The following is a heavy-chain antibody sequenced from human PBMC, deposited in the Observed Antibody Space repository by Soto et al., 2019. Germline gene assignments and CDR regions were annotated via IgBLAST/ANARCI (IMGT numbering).Heavy chain of an antibody. CDR3: AREGLPIYYYYYGMDV. J-gene: IGHJ6*02. CDR1: GFTFSSYE. CDR2: ISSSGSTI. V-gene: IGHV3-48*03. Sequence: GSLRLSCAASGFTFSSYEMNGVRQAPGKGLEWVSYISSSGSTIYYADSVKGRFTISRDNAKNSLYLQMNSLRAEDTAVYYCAREGLPIYYYYYGMDVWGQGTTVTVSS. D-gene: IGHD5-12*01.